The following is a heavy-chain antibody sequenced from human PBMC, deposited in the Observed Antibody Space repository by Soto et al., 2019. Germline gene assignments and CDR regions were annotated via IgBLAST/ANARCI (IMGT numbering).Heavy chain of an antibody. D-gene: IGHD1-26*01. Sequence: ASVKVSCKASGYTFTSYGISWVRQAPGQGLEWMGWISAYNGNTNYAQKLQGRVTMTTDTSTSTAYMELRSLRSDDTAVYYCARDIEAEVGARALPGGYYGMDVWGQGTTVTVSS. CDR3: ARDIEAEVGARALPGGYYGMDV. V-gene: IGHV1-18*01. J-gene: IGHJ6*02. CDR2: ISAYNGNT. CDR1: GYTFTSYG.